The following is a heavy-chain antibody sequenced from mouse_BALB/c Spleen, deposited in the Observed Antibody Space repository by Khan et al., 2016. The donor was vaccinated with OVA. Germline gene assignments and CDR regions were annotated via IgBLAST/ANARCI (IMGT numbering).Heavy chain of an antibody. CDR3: ARIRSYWYFDF. V-gene: IGHV9-3-1*01. CDR2: INTYTGEP. CDR1: GYTFTNYG. J-gene: IGHJ1*01. Sequence: QIQLVQSGPELKKPGETVKISCKAFGYTFTNYGMNWVKQAPGKALKWLGWINTYTGEPTYADDFKGRFAFSLETSASTAYLQINNLKTEDTATFFCARIRSYWYFDFWGAGTPVTVSS.